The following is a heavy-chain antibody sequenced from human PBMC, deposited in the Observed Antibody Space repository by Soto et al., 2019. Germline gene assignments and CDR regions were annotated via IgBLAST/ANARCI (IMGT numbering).Heavy chain of an antibody. J-gene: IGHJ4*02. D-gene: IGHD3-10*01. CDR2: ISPSSDYM. Sequence: EVQLVESEGGLVKPGESLRLSCTASGFTFSSYSMNWVSQSPGKGLEWVSSISPSSDYMFYADSVKGRFTISRDNAKKSLYLQMNSLRAEDTAIYYCARISGSASGNYYRDYWGQGTLVTVSS. CDR1: GFTFSSYS. CDR3: ARISGSASGNYYRDY. V-gene: IGHV3-21*01.